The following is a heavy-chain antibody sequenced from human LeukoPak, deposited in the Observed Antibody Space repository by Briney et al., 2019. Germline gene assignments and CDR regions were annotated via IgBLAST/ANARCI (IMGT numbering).Heavy chain of an antibody. CDR2: ISAYNGNT. V-gene: IGHV1-18*01. J-gene: IGHJ5*02. Sequence: ASVKVSCKASGYTFTSYGISWVRQAPGQGLEWMGWISAYNGNTNHAQKLQGRVTMTTDTSTSTAYMEPRSLRSDDTAVYYCARVIRSTVKSDWFDPWGQGTLVTVSS. D-gene: IGHD4-11*01. CDR3: ARVIRSTVKSDWFDP. CDR1: GYTFTSYG.